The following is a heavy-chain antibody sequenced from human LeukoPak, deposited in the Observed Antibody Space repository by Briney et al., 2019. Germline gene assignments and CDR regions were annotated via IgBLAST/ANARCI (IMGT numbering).Heavy chain of an antibody. D-gene: IGHD2-15*01. CDR2: INQDGSQK. CDR1: GFTFSTYW. Sequence: GGSLRLSCAASGFTFSTYWMTWVRQAPGKGLEWVANINQDGSQKYHVDSVKGRFTISRDNAKNSLYLQMNSLRAEDTAVYYCARAGRKSRGVDIVRKKETDYYYMDVWGKGTTVTVSS. CDR3: ARAGRKSRGVDIVRKKETDYYYMDV. V-gene: IGHV3-7*01. J-gene: IGHJ6*03.